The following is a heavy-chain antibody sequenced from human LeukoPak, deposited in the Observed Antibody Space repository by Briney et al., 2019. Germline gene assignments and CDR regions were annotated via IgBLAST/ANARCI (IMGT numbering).Heavy chain of an antibody. CDR1: GFTFSSYA. J-gene: IGHJ4*02. CDR3: AKHRAYSGSYDFDY. V-gene: IGHV3-23*01. CDR2: ISGSGGST. D-gene: IGHD1-26*01. Sequence: PGGSLRPSCAASGFTFSSYAMSWVRQAPGKGLEWVSAISGSGGSTYYADSVKGRFTISRDNSKNTLYLQMNSLRAEDTAVYYCAKHRAYSGSYDFDYWGQGTLVTVSS.